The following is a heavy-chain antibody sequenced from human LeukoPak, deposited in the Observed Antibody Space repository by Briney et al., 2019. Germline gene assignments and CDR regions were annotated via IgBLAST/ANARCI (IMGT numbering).Heavy chain of an antibody. V-gene: IGHV4-59*08. CDR2: IYYSGST. CDR3: ARHFVEVEYSSWFDP. D-gene: IGHD5-18*01. J-gene: IGHJ5*02. Sequence: SETLSLTCTVSGGSISSYYWSWIRQPPGKGLEWIGYIYYSGSTNYNPSLKSRVTISVDTSKNQFSLKLSSVTAADTAVYYCARHFVEVEYSSWFDPWCQGTLVTVSS. CDR1: GGSISSYY.